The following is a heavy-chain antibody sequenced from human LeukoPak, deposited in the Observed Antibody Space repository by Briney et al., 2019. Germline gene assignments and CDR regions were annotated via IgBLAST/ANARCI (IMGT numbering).Heavy chain of an antibody. CDR3: ARVRLDYDYVWGSYRAPSYYYYMDV. V-gene: IGHV5-51*01. Sequence: GESLKISCKGSGYSLTNYWIGWVRQMPRKGLEWMGIISPGDSDTRYSPSFQGQVTISVDKSISTAYLQWNSLKASDTAMYYCARVRLDYDYVWGSYRAPSYYYYMDVWGKGTTVTVSS. J-gene: IGHJ6*03. CDR2: ISPGDSDT. CDR1: GYSLTNYW. D-gene: IGHD3-16*02.